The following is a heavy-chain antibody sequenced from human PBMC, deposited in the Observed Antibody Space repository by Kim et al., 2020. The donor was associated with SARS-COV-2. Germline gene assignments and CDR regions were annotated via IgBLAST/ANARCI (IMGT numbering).Heavy chain of an antibody. J-gene: IGHJ4*02. D-gene: IGHD3-10*01. CDR1: GFTFSSYA. Sequence: GGSLRLSCAASGFTFSSYAMSWVRQAPGKGLEWVSAISGSGGSTYYADSVKGRFTISRDNSKNTLYLQMNSLRAEDTAVYYCAKDLWFGGSPWDDYWGQGTLVTVSS. V-gene: IGHV3-23*01. CDR2: ISGSGGST. CDR3: AKDLWFGGSPWDDY.